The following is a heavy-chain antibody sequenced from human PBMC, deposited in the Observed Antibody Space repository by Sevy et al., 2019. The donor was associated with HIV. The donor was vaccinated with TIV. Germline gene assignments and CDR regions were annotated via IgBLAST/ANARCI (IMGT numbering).Heavy chain of an antibody. Sequence: ASVKVSCKASGYTFTGYYMHWVRQAPGQGLEWMGWINPNSGGTNYAQKFQGRVTMTRDTSISTAYMELSRLRSDDTAVYYCAGYCGSTSCLLPDYWGQGTLVTVSS. J-gene: IGHJ4*02. CDR2: INPNSGGT. CDR3: AGYCGSTSCLLPDY. D-gene: IGHD2-2*01. CDR1: GYTFTGYY. V-gene: IGHV1-2*02.